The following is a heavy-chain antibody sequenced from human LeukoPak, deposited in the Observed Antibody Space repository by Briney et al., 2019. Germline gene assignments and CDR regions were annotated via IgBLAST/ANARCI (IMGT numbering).Heavy chain of an antibody. Sequence: WGTLTLTCAASGFTFSSYYMSWVRQAPGKGLEWVSAISGSGYNSYYPYSVKGRSTISRANSNNTLYLQMSSLRADDTAVYYCTVPVQYWGQGTLVTVSS. CDR2: ISGSGYNS. J-gene: IGHJ4*02. V-gene: IGHV3-23*01. CDR3: TVPVQY. CDR1: GFTFSSYY.